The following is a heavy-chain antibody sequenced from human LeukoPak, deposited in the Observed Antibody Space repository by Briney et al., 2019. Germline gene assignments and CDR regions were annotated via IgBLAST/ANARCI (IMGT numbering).Heavy chain of an antibody. CDR2: IYSSGST. V-gene: IGHV4-39*01. CDR3: AASLWFGIYPDY. Sequence: SETLSLTCAVSGASVSGSNYYWGWIRQPPGKGLEWIGNIYSSGSTYYNASLQSRVTISIDTSKNHLSLSLNSVTAADTAVYYCAASLWFGIYPDYWGQGSLVTVSS. D-gene: IGHD3-10*01. J-gene: IGHJ4*02. CDR1: GASVSGSNYY.